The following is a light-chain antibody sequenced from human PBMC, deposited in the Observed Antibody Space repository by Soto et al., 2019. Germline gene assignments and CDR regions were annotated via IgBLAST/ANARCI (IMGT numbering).Light chain of an antibody. CDR1: QSVSSN. CDR2: GAS. V-gene: IGKV3-15*01. Sequence: EIVMTQSPATLSGSPGERATLSCRASQSVSSNLAWYQQKPGQAPRLLIYGASTRATGIPARFSGSGSGTECTLTISSLQSEDFAVYYCQQYNNWPPCTFGQGTKLEIK. CDR3: QQYNNWPPCT. J-gene: IGKJ2*02.